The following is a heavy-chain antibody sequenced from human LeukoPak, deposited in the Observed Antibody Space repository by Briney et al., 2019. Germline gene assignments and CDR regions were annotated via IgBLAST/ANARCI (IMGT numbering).Heavy chain of an antibody. CDR1: GYTFTSYA. CDR2: INAGNGNT. Sequence: ASVKVSCKASGYTFTSYAMHWVRQAPGQRLEWMGWINAGNGNTKYSQKFQGRVTITRDTSASTAYMELSSLRSEDTAVYYCARDGGQPRRLSKLHNWFDPWGQGTLVTVSS. J-gene: IGHJ5*02. V-gene: IGHV1-3*01. CDR3: ARDGGQPRRLSKLHNWFDP. D-gene: IGHD3-16*02.